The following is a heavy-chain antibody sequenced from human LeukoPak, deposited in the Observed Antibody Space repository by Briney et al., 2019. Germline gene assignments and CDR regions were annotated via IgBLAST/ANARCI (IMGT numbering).Heavy chain of an antibody. J-gene: IGHJ3*02. CDR3: ARDALRDDAFDI. CDR1: GFTFSSYW. CDR2: IKQDGSEK. Sequence: HPGGSLRLSCAASGFTFSSYWMSWVRQAPGKGLQWVANIKQDGSEKYYVDSVKGRFTISRDNAKNSPYLQMNSLRAEDTAVYYCARDALRDDAFDIWGQGTLVTVSS. V-gene: IGHV3-7*01.